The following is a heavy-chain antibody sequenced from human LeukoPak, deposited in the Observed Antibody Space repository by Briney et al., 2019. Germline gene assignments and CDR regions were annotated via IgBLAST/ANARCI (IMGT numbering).Heavy chain of an antibody. D-gene: IGHD3-10*01. J-gene: IGHJ5*02. Sequence: PSETLSLTCAVYGGSFSGYYWSWIRQPPGKGLEWIGEINHSGSTNYNPSLKSRVTISVDTSKNQFSLKLSSVTAADTAVYYCARLKLLWFGSLGWFDPWGQGTLVTVSS. CDR2: INHSGST. CDR3: ARLKLLWFGSLGWFDP. V-gene: IGHV4-34*01. CDR1: GGSFSGYY.